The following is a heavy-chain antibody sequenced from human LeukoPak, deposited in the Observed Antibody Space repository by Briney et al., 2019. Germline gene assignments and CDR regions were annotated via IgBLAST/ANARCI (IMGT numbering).Heavy chain of an antibody. D-gene: IGHD4-17*01. CDR1: GGSVSSRSYY. V-gene: IGHV4-61*01. J-gene: IGHJ4*02. CDR3: ARDLGGTYAHYFDY. Sequence: SETLSLTCTVSGGSVSSRSYYWSWIRQPPGKGLEWIGYTYYSGSTNYNPSLKSRVTISVDTSKNQFSLKLSSVTAADTAVYFCARDLGGTYAHYFDYWGQGTLVTVSS. CDR2: TYYSGST.